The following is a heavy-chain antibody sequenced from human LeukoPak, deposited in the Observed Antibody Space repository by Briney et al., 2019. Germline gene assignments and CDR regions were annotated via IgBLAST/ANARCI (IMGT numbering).Heavy chain of an antibody. CDR3: VQSSPTIDY. CDR2: INSDGSST. V-gene: IGHV3-74*01. Sequence: GGSLRLSRAASGFTFSSYWMHWVRQAPGKGLVWVSRINSDGSSTTYADSVKGRFTISRDNSKNTLYLQMNSLRAEDTAVYYCVQSSPTIDYWGQGTLATVSS. CDR1: GFTFSSYW. D-gene: IGHD5-12*01. J-gene: IGHJ4*02.